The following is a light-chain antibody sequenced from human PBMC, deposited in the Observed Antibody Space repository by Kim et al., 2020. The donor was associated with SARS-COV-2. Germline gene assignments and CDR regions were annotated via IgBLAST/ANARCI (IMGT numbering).Light chain of an antibody. CDR2: YDS. Sequence: PGKAVKITCGEENIGSKSVLWYEQKPGQAPVLVIYYDSDRPSGIPERFSGSNSGNTATLTISRVEAGDEADYYCQVWDSSSDHPVVFGGGTQLTVL. CDR1: NIGSKS. J-gene: IGLJ2*01. CDR3: QVWDSSSDHPVV. V-gene: IGLV3-21*04.